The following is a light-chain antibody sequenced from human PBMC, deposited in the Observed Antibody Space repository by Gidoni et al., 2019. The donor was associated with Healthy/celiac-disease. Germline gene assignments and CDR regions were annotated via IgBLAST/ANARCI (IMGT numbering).Light chain of an antibody. CDR2: AAS. J-gene: IGKJ1*01. CDR3: QQSYSTPRWT. CDR1: QSISSY. V-gene: IGKV1-39*01. Sequence: DIQMTQSPSSLSASVGDRVTITCRASQSISSYLNWYQQKPGKAPKLLSYAASSLQSGVPSRFSGSGSGTDFTLTISSLQPEDFATYYCQQSYSTPRWTFXXXTKVEIK.